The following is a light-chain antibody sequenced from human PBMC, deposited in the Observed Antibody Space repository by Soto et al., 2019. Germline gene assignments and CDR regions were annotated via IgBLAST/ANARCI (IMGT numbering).Light chain of an antibody. V-gene: IGKV1-5*03. J-gene: IGKJ1*01. CDR3: QQYCSFGT. CDR1: ETISSS. CDR2: QAS. Sequence: DLQMTQSPSTLSASVGDRVTITCRASETISSSLAWYQQKPGKAPNLLIYQASSLESGVPSRFSGSGSGTEFTLTITSVQPVDFATHDGQQYCSFGTFGQGARV.